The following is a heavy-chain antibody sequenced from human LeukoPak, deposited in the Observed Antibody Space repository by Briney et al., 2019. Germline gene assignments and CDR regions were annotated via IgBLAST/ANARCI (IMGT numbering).Heavy chain of an antibody. CDR2: IYYSGSA. J-gene: IGHJ4*02. V-gene: IGHV4-31*03. D-gene: IGHD5/OR15-5a*01. CDR3: ARGTLRLFDY. Sequence: SQTLSLTCTVSRGSISSGGHYWSWIRQHPAKGLEWIGYIYYSGSAYCNPSLESRVTISIDTSKNQFSLKLTSVTAADTAVYFCARGTLRLFDYWGQGTLVTVSS. CDR1: RGSISSGGHY.